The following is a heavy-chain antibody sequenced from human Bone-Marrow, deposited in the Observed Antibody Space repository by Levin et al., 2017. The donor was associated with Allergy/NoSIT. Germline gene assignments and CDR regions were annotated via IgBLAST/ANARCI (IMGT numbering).Heavy chain of an antibody. Sequence: GGSLRLSCAASGFTFSSYGMHWVRQAPGKGLEWVAVIWYDGSNKYYADSVKGRFTISRDNSKNTLYLQMNSLRAEDTAVYYCARGVGGAKTLDDAFDIWGQGTMVTVSS. CDR2: IWYDGSNK. D-gene: IGHD1-1*01. V-gene: IGHV3-33*01. CDR1: GFTFSSYG. J-gene: IGHJ3*02. CDR3: ARGVGGAKTLDDAFDI.